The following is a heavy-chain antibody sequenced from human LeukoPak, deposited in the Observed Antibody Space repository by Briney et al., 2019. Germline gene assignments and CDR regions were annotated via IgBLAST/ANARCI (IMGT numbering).Heavy chain of an antibody. CDR1: GGSFSGYY. D-gene: IGHD6-6*01. J-gene: IGHJ6*02. CDR3: ARFSQLAHYYYYGMDV. Sequence: SETLSLTCAVYGGSFSGYYWSWIRQPPGKGLEWIGEINHSGSTNYNPSLKSRVTIPVDTSKNQFSLKLSSVTAADTAVYYCARFSQLAHYYYYGMDVWGQGTTVTVSS. CDR2: INHSGST. V-gene: IGHV4-34*01.